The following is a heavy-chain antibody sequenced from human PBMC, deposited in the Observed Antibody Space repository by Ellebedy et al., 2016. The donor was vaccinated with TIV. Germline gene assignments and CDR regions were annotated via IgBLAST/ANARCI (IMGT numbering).Heavy chain of an antibody. CDR1: GFSFRSYW. CDR2: INQDGTEK. J-gene: IGHJ3*01. V-gene: IGHV3-7*01. D-gene: IGHD4-17*01. Sequence: GGSLRLSCAASGFSFRSYWMSWVRQAPGKGLEWVANINQDGTEKYYVDSLKGRFTISRDNAKNSVYLQMNSLRAEETAVYYCATDGSYGDYRSPTHAFEVWGQGTMVTVSS. CDR3: ATDGSYGDYRSPTHAFEV.